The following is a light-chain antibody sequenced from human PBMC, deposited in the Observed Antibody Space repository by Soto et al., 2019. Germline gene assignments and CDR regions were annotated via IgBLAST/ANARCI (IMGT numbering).Light chain of an antibody. CDR1: QSVSSSY. J-gene: IGKJ4*01. Sequence: EIVLTQSPGTLSLSPGERATLSCRASQSVSSSYLAWYQHKPGQAPRLLIYGASSRATGIPDRFSGSGSGTDFVLAISRLEPEDSAVYYCQQYGGSPLTFGGGTKVEIK. CDR2: GAS. V-gene: IGKV3-20*01. CDR3: QQYGGSPLT.